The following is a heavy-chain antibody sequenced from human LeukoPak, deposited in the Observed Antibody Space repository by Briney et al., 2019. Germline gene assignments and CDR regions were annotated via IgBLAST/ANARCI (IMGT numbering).Heavy chain of an antibody. D-gene: IGHD6-13*01. Sequence: GSLRLSCAASGFIFSSYSMSWVRQAPGKGLEWVSVITGSGGNTYYADSVKGRFTISKDNSKNTVYLQMSSLRVDDTAVYYCAKAASSSWPSYYYGMDVWGQGTTVTVSS. CDR1: GFIFSSYS. CDR3: AKAASSSWPSYYYGMDV. V-gene: IGHV3-23*01. CDR2: ITGSGGNT. J-gene: IGHJ6*02.